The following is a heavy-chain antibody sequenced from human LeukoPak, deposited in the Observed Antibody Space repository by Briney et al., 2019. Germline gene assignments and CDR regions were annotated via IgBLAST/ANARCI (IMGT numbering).Heavy chain of an antibody. CDR3: ARIVVPAAIYAFDI. J-gene: IGHJ3*02. Sequence: SVKVSCKASGYIFTSYGITWVRQAPGQGLEWMGGIIPIFGTANYAQKFQGRVTITTDESTSTAYMELSSLRSEDTAVYYCARIVVPAAIYAFDIWGQGTMVTVSS. D-gene: IGHD2-2*02. CDR2: IIPIFGTA. CDR1: GYIFTSYG. V-gene: IGHV1-69*05.